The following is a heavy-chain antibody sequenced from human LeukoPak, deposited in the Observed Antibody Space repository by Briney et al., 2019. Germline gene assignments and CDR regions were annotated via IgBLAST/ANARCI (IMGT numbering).Heavy chain of an antibody. J-gene: IGHJ5*02. Sequence: PGGSLRLSCAASGFTFSSYGMHWVRQAPGKGLEWVAFIRYDGSNKYYADSVKGRFTISRDNSKNTLYLQMNSLRAEDTAVYYCAKDMGSRYFDWYNWFDPWGQGTLVTVSS. V-gene: IGHV3-30*02. CDR1: GFTFSSYG. CDR2: IRYDGSNK. CDR3: AKDMGSRYFDWYNWFDP. D-gene: IGHD3-9*01.